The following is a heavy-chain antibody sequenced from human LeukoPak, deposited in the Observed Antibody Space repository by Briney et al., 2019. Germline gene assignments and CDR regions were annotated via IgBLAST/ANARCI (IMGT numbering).Heavy chain of an antibody. D-gene: IGHD5-18*01. J-gene: IGHJ4*02. CDR3: AREGTAMVRSSFDY. CDR2: INPSGGST. CDR1: GHTFTSYY. V-gene: IGHV1-46*01. Sequence: ASVKVSCKASGHTFTSYYMHWVRQAPGQGLEWMGIINPSGGSTSYAQKFQGRVTMIRDTSTSTVYMEPSSLRSEDTAVYYCAREGTAMVRSSFDYWGQGTLVTVSS.